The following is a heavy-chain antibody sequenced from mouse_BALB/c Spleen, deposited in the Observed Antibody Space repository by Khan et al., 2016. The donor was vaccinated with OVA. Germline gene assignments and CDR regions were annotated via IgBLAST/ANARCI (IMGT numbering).Heavy chain of an antibody. CDR2: INPRSGYT. CDR1: GYTFTSNT. CDR3: ARRRTGYAMDY. V-gene: IGHV1-4*01. Sequence: QVQLKESGAELARPGASVKMSCKTSGYTFTSNTMHWVKQRPGQGLEWIGYINPRSGYTIYNQKFKDKATLTADISSSTAYMQLSSLTSDDSAVYYCARRRTGYAMDYWGQGTSVTVSS. J-gene: IGHJ4*01.